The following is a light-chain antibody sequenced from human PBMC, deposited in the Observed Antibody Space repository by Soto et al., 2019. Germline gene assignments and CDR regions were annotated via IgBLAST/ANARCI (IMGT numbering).Light chain of an antibody. V-gene: IGKV3-15*01. CDR3: QQYSNLPPYT. CDR1: QSVSSK. Sequence: EIVMTQSPATLSVSPGERATLSCRASQSVSSKLAWYQQKPGQAPRLLIYAASTRATGIPARFSGSGSGTEFTLTITSLQSEDFAVSYCQQYSNLPPYTFGQGTKLEIK. CDR2: AAS. J-gene: IGKJ2*01.